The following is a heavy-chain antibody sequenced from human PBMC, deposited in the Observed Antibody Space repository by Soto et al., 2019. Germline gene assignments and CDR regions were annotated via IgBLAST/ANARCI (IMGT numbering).Heavy chain of an antibody. CDR1: GYTFTSYG. CDR3: ARDSRKPRKAYPDDFDI. D-gene: IGHD2-21*01. CDR2: ISAYNGNT. V-gene: IGHV1-18*01. Sequence: QVQLVQSGAEVKKPGASVKVSCKASGYTFTSYGISWVRQAPGQGLEWMGWISAYNGNTNYAQKLQGRVTMTTDTSTSTAYMELRSLRSDDTAVDYCARDSRKPRKAYPDDFDIWGQGTMVTVSS. J-gene: IGHJ3*02.